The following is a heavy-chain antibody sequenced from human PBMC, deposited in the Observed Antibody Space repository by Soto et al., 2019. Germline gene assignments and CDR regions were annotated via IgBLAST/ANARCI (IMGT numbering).Heavy chain of an antibody. CDR2: IYSDGRT. D-gene: IGHD6-13*01. V-gene: IGHV3-53*02. CDR1: GFIVSARY. J-gene: IGHJ4*02. CDR3: ARCSGWYGQCYFDC. Sequence: DVQLVETGGGLIQPGGSLRLSCAATGFIVSARYMSWVRQAPGKGLEWVSVIYSDGRTYYADSVKGRFTISRDNSKNTLYLQMNSLSADDTAVYYCARCSGWYGQCYFDCWGQGTLVTVSS.